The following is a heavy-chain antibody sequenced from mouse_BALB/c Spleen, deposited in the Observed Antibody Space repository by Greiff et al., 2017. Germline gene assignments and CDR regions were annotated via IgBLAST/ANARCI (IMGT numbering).Heavy chain of an antibody. CDR3: DTGNYFDY. V-gene: IGHV14-3*02. CDR2: IDPANGNT. CDR1: GFNIKDTY. D-gene: IGHD4-1*01. J-gene: IGHJ2*01. Sequence: EVQLQQSGAELVKPGASVKLSCTASGFNIKDTYMHWVKQRPEQGLEWIGRIDPANGNTKYDPKFQGKVTITADKSSNTAYLQLSSLTSEDTAVYYCDTGNYFDYWGQGTTLTVSS.